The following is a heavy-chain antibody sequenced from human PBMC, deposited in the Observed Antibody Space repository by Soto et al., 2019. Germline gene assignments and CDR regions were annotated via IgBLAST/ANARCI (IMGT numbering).Heavy chain of an antibody. CDR3: ASGIVGATTYGMDV. V-gene: IGHV3-20*04. J-gene: IGHJ6*02. CDR1: GFTFYDYG. Sequence: EVQLVESGGGVVRPGGSLRLSCAASGFTFYDYGLSWVRQAPGKGLEWVSGINWNGGSTRYADSVKGRLTISRDNDKNSLYLQMNRLRAEDTALYYCASGIVGATTYGMDVWGQGTTVTVSS. D-gene: IGHD1-26*01. CDR2: INWNGGST.